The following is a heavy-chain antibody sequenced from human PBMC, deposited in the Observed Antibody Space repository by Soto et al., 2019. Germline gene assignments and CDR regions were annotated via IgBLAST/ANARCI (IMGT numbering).Heavy chain of an antibody. CDR2: IKEDGSEK. CDR1: GFTFSNSW. V-gene: IGHV3-7*03. CDR3: TRKRFGMDV. J-gene: IGHJ6*02. Sequence: GGSLRLSCAASGFTFSNSWMSWVRQAPGKGQEWVANIKEDGSEKGYVDPVKGRFTITRDNAKNSLYLQMNHLRAEDTAVYFCTRKRFGMDVWGQGTTVTVSS.